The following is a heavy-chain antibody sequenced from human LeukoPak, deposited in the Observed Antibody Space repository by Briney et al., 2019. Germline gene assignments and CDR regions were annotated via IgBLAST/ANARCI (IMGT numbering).Heavy chain of an antibody. CDR1: GFTFRSYE. Sequence: GGCLRLSCAASGFTFRSYEMNWVRQGPGKGGGWVSAISGSGGRTYYADSVKGPFTISRDNSKNTLYLQMNSLRAEDTAVYYCAKAEYWLSSLGDAFDIWGQGTMVTVSS. CDR2: ISGSGGRT. D-gene: IGHD3-9*01. V-gene: IGHV3-23*01. CDR3: AKAEYWLSSLGDAFDI. J-gene: IGHJ3*02.